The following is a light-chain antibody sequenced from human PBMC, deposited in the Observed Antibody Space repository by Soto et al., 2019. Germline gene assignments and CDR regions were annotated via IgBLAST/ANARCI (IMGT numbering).Light chain of an antibody. CDR3: QQYTDSRT. V-gene: IGKV1-39*01. J-gene: IGKJ1*01. CDR1: QSVRSY. Sequence: IQMTQSPSSLSASVGDRVTISCRASQSVRSYLNWYQQKPGKAPKLLIYTSSSLQSGVSSRFSGSGSGTDFTLTISRLEPEDFAVYYCQQYTDSRTFGQGTKVDIK. CDR2: TSS.